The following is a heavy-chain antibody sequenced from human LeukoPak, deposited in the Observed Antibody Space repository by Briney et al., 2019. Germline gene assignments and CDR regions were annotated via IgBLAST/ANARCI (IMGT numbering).Heavy chain of an antibody. V-gene: IGHV3-23*01. CDR2: ILGTGSNT. CDR3: AKDRSDGYNSQNFDS. CDR1: GFTFINYA. Sequence: GGSLSLSCAASGFTFINYAMTWVRQTPGRGLEWVSAILGTGSNTYYADSVKGRFTISRDNSKNTLYLQMNSLTAEDTAIYYCAKDRSDGYNSQNFDSWGQGTLVTVSS. J-gene: IGHJ4*02. D-gene: IGHD5-24*01.